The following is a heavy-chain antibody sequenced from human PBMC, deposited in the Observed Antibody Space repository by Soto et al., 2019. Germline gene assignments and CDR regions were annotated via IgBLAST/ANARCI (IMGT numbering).Heavy chain of an antibody. J-gene: IGHJ4*02. V-gene: IGHV4-39*01. CDR1: GGSISSSSYY. CDR3: ARGGYCSGGSCYPPLFYFDY. D-gene: IGHD2-15*01. CDR2: IYYSGST. Sequence: QLQLQESGPGLVKPSETLSLTCTVSGGSISSSSYYWGWIRQPPGKGLEWIGSIYYSGSTYYNPSLKSRVTMSVDTSKNQFSRKLSSVTAADTAVYYCARGGYCSGGSCYPPLFYFDYWGQGTLVTVSS.